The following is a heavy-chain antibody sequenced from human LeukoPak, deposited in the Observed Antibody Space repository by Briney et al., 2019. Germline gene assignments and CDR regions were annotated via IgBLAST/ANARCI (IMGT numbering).Heavy chain of an antibody. CDR1: GVSFSGYY. Sequence: PSETLSLTCAVYGVSFSGYYWSWLRQPPGKGLEWIGEINHSGRTNYNPSLKSRVTITVNTSKNQFSLKLSSVTAADTAVYYCARGTHTVTSAFDIWGQGTMVTVSS. CDR3: ARGTHTVTSAFDI. CDR2: INHSGRT. J-gene: IGHJ3*02. V-gene: IGHV4-34*01. D-gene: IGHD4-17*01.